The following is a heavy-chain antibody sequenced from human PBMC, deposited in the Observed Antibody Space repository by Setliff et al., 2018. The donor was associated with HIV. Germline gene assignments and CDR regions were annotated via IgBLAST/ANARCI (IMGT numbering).Heavy chain of an antibody. J-gene: IGHJ5*02. D-gene: IGHD3-10*01. CDR2: ISYSGTT. CDR3: ARNGPPYYYGSGLDP. Sequence: SETLSLTCTVSGGSISSSSYCWGWIRQPPGKGLEWIGTISYSGTTYYNPSLKSRATISVETSKNQFSLKLNSVTAADTAVYYCARNGPPYYYGSGLDPWGQGTLVTVSS. V-gene: IGHV4-39*07. CDR1: GGSISSSSYC.